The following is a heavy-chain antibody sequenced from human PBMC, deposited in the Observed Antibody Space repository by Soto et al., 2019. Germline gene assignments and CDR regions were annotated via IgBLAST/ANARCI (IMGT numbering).Heavy chain of an antibody. D-gene: IGHD3-3*01. CDR2: VTNDGGRT. J-gene: IGHJ4*02. CDR1: GFTFSKHG. V-gene: IGHV3-64*07. CDR3: PXXXXRXGYYDH. Sequence: EVHLVESGGTLVQPGGSLRLTCAASGFTFSKHGMHWVRQAPGKGLEFVSGVTNDGGRTYYADSVKGRSTISRENPKNTLYLQMARLSPADIAVXYCPXXXXRXGYYDHWGQGTLITVSS.